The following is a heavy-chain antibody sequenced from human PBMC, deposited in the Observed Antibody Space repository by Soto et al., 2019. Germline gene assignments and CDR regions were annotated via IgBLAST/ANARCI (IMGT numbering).Heavy chain of an antibody. D-gene: IGHD6-6*01. CDR2: ISGTSGNYI. Sequence: EEQLVESGGGLVKPGGSLRLSCAASGFTFSDFAMNWVRQAPGKGLEWVSTISGTSGNYIYYADSVKGRFTISRDNAQNSLDLQMNTLRADGTAVYFCARASPGLDVWGHGTTVIVSS. CDR3: ARASPGLDV. J-gene: IGHJ6*02. CDR1: GFTFSDFA. V-gene: IGHV3-21*01.